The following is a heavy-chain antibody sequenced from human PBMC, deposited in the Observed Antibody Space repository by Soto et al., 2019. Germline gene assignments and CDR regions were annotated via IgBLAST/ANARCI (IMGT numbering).Heavy chain of an antibody. CDR1: WGSGVGYD. V-gene: IGHV4-34*01. Sequence: LPLTCGVVWGSGVGYDWRRIRQPPGKGLEWIGELYQGLSIIYNPSLESRVTISGDSSKNQCSLKLRSVTAADMAAEDCARHGGYDFDYWGHGSLVPVTS. D-gene: IGHD3-3*01. CDR2: LYQGLSI. J-gene: IGHJ4*01. CDR3: ARHGGYDFDY.